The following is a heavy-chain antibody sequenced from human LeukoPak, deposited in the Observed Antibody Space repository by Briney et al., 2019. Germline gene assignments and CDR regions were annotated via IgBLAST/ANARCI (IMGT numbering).Heavy chain of an antibody. J-gene: IGHJ4*02. Sequence: PGGSLRLSCAASGFTFSSYVKSWVRQAPGKGLQWVSGISVSGSNTHYADSVKGRFTISRDNSKNTLYQQMNSLRAEDTAVYYCAQASQANEGSSSFDYWGQGTLVTVSS. CDR3: AQASQANEGSSSFDY. V-gene: IGHV3-23*01. D-gene: IGHD6-6*01. CDR2: ISVSGSNT. CDR1: GFTFSSYV.